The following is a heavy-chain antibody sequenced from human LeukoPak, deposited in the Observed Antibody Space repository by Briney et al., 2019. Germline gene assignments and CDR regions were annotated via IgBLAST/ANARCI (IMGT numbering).Heavy chain of an antibody. CDR1: GYSFTSYC. Sequence: GESLKISCKVSGYSFTSYCIGWVRQTPGKGLEWMGIIYPGGSGPTYSPSFQGQVTISVDKSINTAYLQWSSLQVSDTAMYYCGMSGDRVPLQDDVFDVWGQGTMVTVST. CDR3: GMSGDRVPLQDDVFDV. CDR2: IYPGGSGP. J-gene: IGHJ3*01. V-gene: IGHV5-51*01. D-gene: IGHD1-26*01.